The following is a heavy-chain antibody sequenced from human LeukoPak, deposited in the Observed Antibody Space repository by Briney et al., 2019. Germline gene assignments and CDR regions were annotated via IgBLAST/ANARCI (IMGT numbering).Heavy chain of an antibody. D-gene: IGHD1-26*01. CDR1: GGSISSGDYY. CDR3: ARDRKGATDWFDP. J-gene: IGHJ5*02. V-gene: IGHV4-30-4*01. Sequence: SETLSLTCTVSGGSISSGDYYWSWIRQPPGKGLEWIGYIYYSGGTYYNPSLKSRVTISVDTSKNQFSLKLSSVTAADTAVYYCARDRKGATDWFDPWGQGTLVTVSS. CDR2: IYYSGGT.